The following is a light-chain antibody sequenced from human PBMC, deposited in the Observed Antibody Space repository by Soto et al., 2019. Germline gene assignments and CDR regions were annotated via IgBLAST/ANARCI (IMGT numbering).Light chain of an antibody. CDR2: SNN. CDR1: SSNIGSNT. V-gene: IGLV1-44*01. CDR3: AAWDDSLNCPV. J-gene: IGLJ3*02. Sequence: QSALTQPPSASGTPGQRVTISCSGSSSNIGSNTVNWYQQLPGTAPKLLIYSNNQRPSGVPDRFSGSKSGTSASLAISGLQSEDEADYYCAAWDDSLNCPVFGGGTKLTVL.